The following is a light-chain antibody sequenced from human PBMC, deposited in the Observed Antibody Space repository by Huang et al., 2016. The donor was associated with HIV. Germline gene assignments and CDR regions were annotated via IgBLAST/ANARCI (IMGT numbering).Light chain of an antibody. CDR3: QQYYSSPFT. J-gene: IGKJ3*01. CDR2: WAS. CDR1: QSILYSSTDKSY. Sequence: DIVMTQSPDSLAVSLGERATINCKSSQSILYSSTDKSYLAGYHQKPGQPPKLLIYWASTRESGVPDLFSGSGSGTDFTLTISSLQAEDVAVYYCQQYYSSPFTFGPGTKVDIK. V-gene: IGKV4-1*01.